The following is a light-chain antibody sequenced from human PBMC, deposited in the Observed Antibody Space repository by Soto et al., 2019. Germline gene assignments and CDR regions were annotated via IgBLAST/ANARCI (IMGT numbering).Light chain of an antibody. CDR2: GAS. CDR1: QSVSNSH. Sequence: ERVMTQSPATLSVSSGERGTLFPRASQSVSNSHVAWYQQRRGRPPRLLIYGASNRATGIPDRFSGSGSGTDFTLTISRLEPEDFAVYYCQQYGASPRTFGQGTKVDIK. CDR3: QQYGASPRT. J-gene: IGKJ1*01. V-gene: IGKV3-20*01.